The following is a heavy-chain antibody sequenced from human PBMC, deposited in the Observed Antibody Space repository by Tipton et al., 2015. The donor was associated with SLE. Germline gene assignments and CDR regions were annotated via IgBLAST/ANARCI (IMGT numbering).Heavy chain of an antibody. CDR1: GGSISSGSYY. J-gene: IGHJ2*01. CDR3: ASGGSWYFDL. CDR2: IYTSGST. Sequence: TLSLTCTVSGGSISSGSYYWSWIRQPAGKGLEWIGYIYTSGSTNYNPSLKSRVTISVDTSKNQFSLKLSSVTAADTAVYYCASGGSWYFDLWGRGTLVTVSS. D-gene: IGHD3-10*01. V-gene: IGHV4-61*09.